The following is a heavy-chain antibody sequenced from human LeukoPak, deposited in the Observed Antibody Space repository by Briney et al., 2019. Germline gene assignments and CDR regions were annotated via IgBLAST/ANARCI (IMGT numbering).Heavy chain of an antibody. CDR2: ISYDGSNK. V-gene: IGHV3-30*03. D-gene: IGHD2-21*02. Sequence: PGRSLRLSCAASGSTFSSYGMHWVRQAPGKGMEWVAVISYDGSNKYYADSVKGRFTISRDNSKNTLYLQMNSLRAEDTAVYYCATGGYRGGDCYPGSLGALQTGAFDIWGQGTMVTVSS. J-gene: IGHJ3*02. CDR3: ATGGYRGGDCYPGSLGALQTGAFDI. CDR1: GSTFSSYG.